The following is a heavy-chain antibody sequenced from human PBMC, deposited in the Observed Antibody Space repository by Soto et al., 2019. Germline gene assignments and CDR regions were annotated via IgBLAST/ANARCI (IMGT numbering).Heavy chain of an antibody. V-gene: IGHV4-34*01. CDR2: INPSGGT. Sequence: SETLSLTCAVSGGSVSTYYWAWIRQPPGKGLEWIGEINPSGGTNYNPSLKSRVTISVDTSKNQFSLKVTSVTAADTAVYWCARKSSMAVRGLFRYTNYGLDVCGQGTTLTVSS. CDR3: ARKSSMAVRGLFRYTNYGLDV. J-gene: IGHJ6*02. CDR1: GGSVSTYY. D-gene: IGHD6-6*01.